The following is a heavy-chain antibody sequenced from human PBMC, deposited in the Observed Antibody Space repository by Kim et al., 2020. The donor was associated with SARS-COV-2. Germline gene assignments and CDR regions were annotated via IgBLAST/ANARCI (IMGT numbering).Heavy chain of an antibody. CDR3: ARYYGSGSFNWFDP. CDR2: INHSEST. J-gene: IGHJ5*02. CDR1: GGSFSGYY. Sequence: SETLSLTCAVYGGSFSGYYWSWIRQPPGKGLEWIGEINHSESTNYNPSLKSRVTISIDTSKTQFSLKLSSVTAADTAMYYCARYYGSGSFNWFDPWGQGTLVTVSS. D-gene: IGHD3-10*01. V-gene: IGHV4-34*01.